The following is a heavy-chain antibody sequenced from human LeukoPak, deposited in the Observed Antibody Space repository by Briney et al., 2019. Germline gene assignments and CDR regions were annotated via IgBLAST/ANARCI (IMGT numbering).Heavy chain of an antibody. D-gene: IGHD1-1*01. V-gene: IGHV4-34*01. CDR1: GGSFSGYY. Sequence: SETLSLTCAVYGGSFSGYYWSWIRQPPGKGLEWIGEINHSGSTNYNPSLKSRVTISVDTSKNQFSLKLSSVTAADTAVYYCARTGRILYYFDYWGQGTLVTVSS. CDR3: ARTGRILYYFDY. J-gene: IGHJ4*02. CDR2: INHSGST.